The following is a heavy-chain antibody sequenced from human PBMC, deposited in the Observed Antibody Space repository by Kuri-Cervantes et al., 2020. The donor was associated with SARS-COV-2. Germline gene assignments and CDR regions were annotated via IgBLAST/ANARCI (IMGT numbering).Heavy chain of an antibody. CDR2: IKQDGSEK. CDR3: ARDKRSLDFWSGYYSTRTRYWYFDL. CDR1: GFTFSSYW. J-gene: IGHJ2*01. V-gene: IGHV3-7*01. Sequence: GESLKISCAASGFTFSSYWMSWVRQAPGKGLEWVANIKQDGSEKYYVDSVKGRFTISRDNAKNSLYLQMNSLRAEDTAVYYCARDKRSLDFWSGYYSTRTRYWYFDLWGRGTLVTVSS. D-gene: IGHD3-3*01.